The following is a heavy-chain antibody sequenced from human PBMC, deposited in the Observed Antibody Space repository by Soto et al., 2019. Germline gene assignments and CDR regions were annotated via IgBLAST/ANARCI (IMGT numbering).Heavy chain of an antibody. J-gene: IGHJ4*01. CDR3: PAGLGKNDPDD. Sequence: PGGSLRLSCVASGFTFSHVWMNWVRQAPGKGLEWVGRIKREIDGGTTDYAAPVKGRFTISRDDSKNTLYLQMNSLKTEDTAVYYCPAGLGKNDPDDWGHGTPVTVSS. CDR2: IKREIDGGTT. V-gene: IGHV3-15*07. CDR1: GFTFSHVW. D-gene: IGHD3-16*01.